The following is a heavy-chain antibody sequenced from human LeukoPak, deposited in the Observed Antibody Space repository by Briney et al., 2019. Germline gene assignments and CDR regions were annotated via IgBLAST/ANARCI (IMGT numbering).Heavy chain of an antibody. CDR3: ARGYYGSGMGIDF. J-gene: IGHJ4*02. V-gene: IGHV1-8*01. D-gene: IGHD3-10*01. CDR1: GYTFTTFD. Sequence: ASVKVSCKASGYTFTTFDINWVRQATGQGLEWVGWMNPNSGNTGYAQKFQGRVTITRNTSISTAYMELSSLRSEDTAVYYCARGYYGSGMGIDFWGQGTLVTVSS. CDR2: MNPNSGNT.